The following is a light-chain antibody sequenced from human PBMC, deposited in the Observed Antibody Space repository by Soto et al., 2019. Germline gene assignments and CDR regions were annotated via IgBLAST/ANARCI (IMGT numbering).Light chain of an antibody. CDR1: QGISSY. Sequence: AIRMTQSPSSFSASTGDRVTITCRASQGISSYLAWYQQKPGKAPKLLIYAASTLQSGVPSRFSGSGSGTDFTLTISCLQSEDFATYYCQQYDSYYTYTFGQGTKLEIK. V-gene: IGKV1-8*01. CDR2: AAS. CDR3: QQYDSYYTYT. J-gene: IGKJ2*01.